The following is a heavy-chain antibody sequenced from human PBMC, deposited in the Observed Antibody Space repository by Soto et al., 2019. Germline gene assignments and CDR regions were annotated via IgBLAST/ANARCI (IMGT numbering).Heavy chain of an antibody. Sequence: SETLSLTCTASGGSISSYYWSWIRQPPGRGLEWIGDIYYTGTTNYNPSLKRRVAISVDTSKNQFSLKLTSVTAADTAIYFCARLVYDTRLNYMYFDFWGQGTLVTVSS. CDR3: ARLVYDTRLNYMYFDF. V-gene: IGHV4-59*12. J-gene: IGHJ4*02. D-gene: IGHD3-10*01. CDR2: IYYTGTT. CDR1: GGSISSYY.